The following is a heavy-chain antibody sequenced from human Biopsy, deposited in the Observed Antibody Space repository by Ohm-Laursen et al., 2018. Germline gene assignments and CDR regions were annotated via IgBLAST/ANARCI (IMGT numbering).Heavy chain of an antibody. J-gene: IGHJ6*02. CDR3: ARAGVGSDGTDSYYYGMDV. V-gene: IGHV1-46*01. CDR2: ISPSGATT. Sequence: GASVKVSCKASGNTFATYHIHWVRQAPGRGLEWMGMISPSGATTSFSQKFQGRITMTRDTSTGTVYMDLNSLGSEDTAVYYCARAGVGSDGTDSYYYGMDVWGPGTTVTVSS. D-gene: IGHD5-24*01. CDR1: GNTFATYH.